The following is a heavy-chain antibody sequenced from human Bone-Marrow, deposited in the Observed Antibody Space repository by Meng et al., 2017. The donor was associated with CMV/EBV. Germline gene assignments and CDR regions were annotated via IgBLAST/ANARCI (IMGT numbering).Heavy chain of an antibody. CDR3: ARVGQWELLDY. D-gene: IGHD1-26*01. V-gene: IGHV4-39*01. J-gene: IGHJ4*02. CDR2: IYYSGST. Sequence: GSLRLSCTVSGGSISSSSYYWGWIRQPPGKGLEWIGSIYYSGSTYYNPSLKSRVTISVDTSKNQFSLKLSSVTAADTAVYYCARVGQWELLDYWGQGTLVTVSS. CDR1: GGSISSSSYY.